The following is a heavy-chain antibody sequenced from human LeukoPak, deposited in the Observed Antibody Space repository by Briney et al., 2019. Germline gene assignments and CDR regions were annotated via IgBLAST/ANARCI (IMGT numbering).Heavy chain of an antibody. D-gene: IGHD5-24*01. CDR2: IKSKTDGGTT. CDR1: GFTLSNAG. Sequence: MPGGSLRLSWAASGFTLSNAGMSWVRQAPGKGLGWVGRIKSKTDGGTTDYTAPVKARFTISREDSKTALYLQMNSLKTEDTAVYYCTTGGDGYNPVYYYYGMDVWGQGTTVTVAS. CDR3: TTGGDGYNPVYYYYGMDV. V-gene: IGHV3-15*01. J-gene: IGHJ6*02.